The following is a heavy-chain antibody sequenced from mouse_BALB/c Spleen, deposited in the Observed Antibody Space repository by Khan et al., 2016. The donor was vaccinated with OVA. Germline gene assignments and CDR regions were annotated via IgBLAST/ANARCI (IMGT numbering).Heavy chain of an antibody. CDR3: ARDYYGSSWYFDV. Sequence: EVQLQESGPGLVKPSQSLSLTCSVTGYSFTSGYYWNWIRQFPGNKLEWMGYISYDGSNNYNSSLKNRMSITRDTSKNQFFLKLNSVTTEDTATYYCARDYYGSSWYFDVWGAGTTVTVSS. J-gene: IGHJ1*01. V-gene: IGHV3-6*02. CDR1: GYSFTSGYY. D-gene: IGHD1-1*01. CDR2: ISYDGSN.